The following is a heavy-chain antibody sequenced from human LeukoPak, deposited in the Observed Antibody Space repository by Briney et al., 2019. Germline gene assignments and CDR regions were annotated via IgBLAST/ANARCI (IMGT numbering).Heavy chain of an antibody. D-gene: IGHD3-16*02. V-gene: IGHV3-23*01. Sequence: PGGSLRLSCAASGFTFSSYGMSWVRQAPGKGLECVSAISGSGDSTNYADSVKGRFNISRDNSKNTLYLQMNSLRAEDTAVYYCATDSWGSYRSPSDYWGQGTLVTVSS. J-gene: IGHJ4*02. CDR1: GFTFSSYG. CDR2: ISGSGDST. CDR3: ATDSWGSYRSPSDY.